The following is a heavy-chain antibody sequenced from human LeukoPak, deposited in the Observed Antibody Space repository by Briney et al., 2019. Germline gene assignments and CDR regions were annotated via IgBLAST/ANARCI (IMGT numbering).Heavy chain of an antibody. CDR1: GGSISSHY. V-gene: IGHV4-59*08. D-gene: IGHD5-24*01. CDR2: IYYCGST. CDR3: ARHESKDGYRGFDY. Sequence: SETLSLTCTVSGGSISSHYWSWIRQPLGKGLEWIGYIYYCGSTNYNPSLKSRVTISVDRSKKLFSLSLSSMTAADTAVYYCARHESKDGYRGFDYWGHGTLVTVSS. J-gene: IGHJ4*01.